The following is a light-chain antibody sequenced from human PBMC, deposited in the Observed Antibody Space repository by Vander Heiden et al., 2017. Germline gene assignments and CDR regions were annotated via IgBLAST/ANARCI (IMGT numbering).Light chain of an antibody. V-gene: IGKV4-1*01. CDR3: QQYYNNPIT. CDR2: WAS. Sequence: DILMTQPPDSLAVSLGERATINCKSSQSVLFTSNNNNYLAWYQQKPGLPPKLLIYWASTRESGVPDRFSGSGSGADFTLSISSLQAEDVAVYYCQQYYNNPITFGQGTRLEIK. CDR1: QSVLFTSNNNNY. J-gene: IGKJ5*01.